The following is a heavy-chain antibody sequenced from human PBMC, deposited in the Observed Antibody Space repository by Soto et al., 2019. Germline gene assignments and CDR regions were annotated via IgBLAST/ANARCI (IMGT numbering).Heavy chain of an antibody. CDR2: IDAGNGNT. Sequence: QVQLVQSGAEVKKSGASVKVSCKASGYTFTKYVMHWVRQAPGQRLEWMGWIDAGNGNTVYLQKFQGRVTITRDTSASTAYMELSSLRSEDTAVYYCARDNSGWSEYWGQGTLVTVSS. D-gene: IGHD6-19*01. CDR1: GYTFTKYV. V-gene: IGHV1-3*01. J-gene: IGHJ4*02. CDR3: ARDNSGWSEY.